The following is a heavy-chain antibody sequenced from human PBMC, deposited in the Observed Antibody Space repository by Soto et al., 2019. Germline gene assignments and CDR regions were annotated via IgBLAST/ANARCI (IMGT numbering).Heavy chain of an antibody. CDR1: GFTFSDHH. J-gene: IGHJ4*02. CDR2: GRNKATSYTS. D-gene: IGHD2-8*02. V-gene: IGHV3-72*01. Sequence: EVQLVESGGGLVQSGGSLRLSCAASGFTFSDHHIDWVRQAPGKGLEWIGRGRNKATSYTSEYAASVKGRFTISRDESKNLMHLKMKRLKTGEPAVYHFFRRDYLNAGGCPPLDWWGQGTLVIVSS. CDR3: FRRDYLNAGGCPPLDW.